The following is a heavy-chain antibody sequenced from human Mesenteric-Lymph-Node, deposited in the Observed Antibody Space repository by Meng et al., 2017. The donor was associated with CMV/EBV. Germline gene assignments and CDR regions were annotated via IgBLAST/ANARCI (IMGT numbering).Heavy chain of an antibody. Sequence: ASVKVSCKASGYTFIDNYIHWVRQAPGQGLEWVGKINAKFGGATFAQNFQGRVFLTTDTSISTAYMELRSLRSDDTAVYYCARVEVATLGYCSSTSCSFDYWGQGTLVTVSS. D-gene: IGHD2-2*01. CDR2: INAKFGGA. CDR1: GYTFIDNY. V-gene: IGHV1-2*02. CDR3: ARVEVATLGYCSSTSCSFDY. J-gene: IGHJ4*02.